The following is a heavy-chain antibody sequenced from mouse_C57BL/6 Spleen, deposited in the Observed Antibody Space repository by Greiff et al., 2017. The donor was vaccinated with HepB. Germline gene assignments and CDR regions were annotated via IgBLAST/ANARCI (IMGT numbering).Heavy chain of an antibody. J-gene: IGHJ2*01. CDR1: GYTFTDYY. V-gene: IGHV1-76*01. CDR2: IYPGSGNT. D-gene: IGHD2-4*01. CDR3: ARVKGIYYDYDGGYFDY. Sequence: VQLQQSGAELVRPGASVKLSCKASGYTFTDYYINWVKQRPGQGLEWIARIYPGSGNTYYNEKFKGKATLTAEKSSSTAYMQLSSLTSEDSAVYFCARVKGIYYDYDGGYFDYWGQGTTLTVSS.